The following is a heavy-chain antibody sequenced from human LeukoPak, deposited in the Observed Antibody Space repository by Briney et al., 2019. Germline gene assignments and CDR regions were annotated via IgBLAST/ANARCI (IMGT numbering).Heavy chain of an antibody. CDR1: GFTFSDSY. CDR2: ISVSGFTI. CDR3: ASNGDYYDSSGYYRPFDY. V-gene: IGHV3-11*01. J-gene: IGHJ4*02. D-gene: IGHD3-22*01. Sequence: GGSLRLSCAASGFTFSDSYMSWIRQAPGKGLEWVSYISVSGFTIYYADSVKGRFTISRDNAKNSLSLQMNSLRVDDTAVYYCASNGDYYDSSGYYRPFDYWGQGTLVTVSS.